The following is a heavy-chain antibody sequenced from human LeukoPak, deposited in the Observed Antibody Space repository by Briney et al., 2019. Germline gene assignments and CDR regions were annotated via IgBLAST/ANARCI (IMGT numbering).Heavy chain of an antibody. CDR2: ISFDGSNK. V-gene: IGHV3-30*04. Sequence: GGSLTLSCAASGFTFSSYARQWVRQAPGKELEWVAVISFDGSNKYYAASVKGRFTISRDNSNNKLFLHMNSLRAEDTAIYYCARGRGYSTSDYWGQGTLVTVSS. CDR3: ARGRGYSTSDY. D-gene: IGHD6-6*01. CDR1: GFTFSSYA. J-gene: IGHJ4*02.